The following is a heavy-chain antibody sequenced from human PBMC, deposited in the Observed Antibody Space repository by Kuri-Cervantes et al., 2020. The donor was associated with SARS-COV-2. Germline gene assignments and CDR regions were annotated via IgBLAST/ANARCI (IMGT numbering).Heavy chain of an antibody. CDR1: GGTFSSYA. Sequence: SVKVSCKASGGTFSSYAISWVRQAPGQGLEWMRGIIPIFGTANYAQKFQGRVTITADESTSTAYMELSSLRSEDTAVYYCARDDVPREVLATAMMGFYGMDVWGQGTTVTVSS. CDR3: ARDDVPREVLATAMMGFYGMDV. V-gene: IGHV1-69*13. D-gene: IGHD3-22*01. CDR2: IIPIFGTA. J-gene: IGHJ6*02.